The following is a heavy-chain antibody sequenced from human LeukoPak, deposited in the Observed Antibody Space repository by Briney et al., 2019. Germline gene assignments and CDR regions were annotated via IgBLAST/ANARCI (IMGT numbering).Heavy chain of an antibody. CDR2: IYNDGTT. J-gene: IGHJ6*03. Sequence: GGSLRLSCAASGFSFDDYSMHWVRQGPGKSLEWVSVIYNDGTTKYADSVKDKFTISRDNSKNTVYLQMTSLRAEDTAVYYCARERYSTQNYMDVWGKGTAV. CDR3: ARERYSTQNYMDV. CDR1: GFSFDDYS. D-gene: IGHD2-15*01. V-gene: IGHV3-66*01.